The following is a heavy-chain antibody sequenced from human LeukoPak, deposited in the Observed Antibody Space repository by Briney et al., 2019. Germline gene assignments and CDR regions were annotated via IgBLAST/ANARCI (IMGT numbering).Heavy chain of an antibody. CDR2: VYFGGST. CDR1: GGSISNTSHY. D-gene: IGHD1-26*01. Sequence: SETLSLTCTVSGGSISNTSHYWGWIRQPPGKILEWIESVYFGGSTYYNPSLKSRLTISVDTSKNQFSLKLSSVTAADTAVYYCARQPSGWELKYYFDYWGQGTLVTVSS. V-gene: IGHV4-39*01. CDR3: ARQPSGWELKYYFDY. J-gene: IGHJ4*02.